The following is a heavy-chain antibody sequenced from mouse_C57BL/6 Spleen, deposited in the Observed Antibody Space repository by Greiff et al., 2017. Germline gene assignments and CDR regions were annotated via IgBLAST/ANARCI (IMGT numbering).Heavy chain of an antibody. V-gene: IGHV5-4*01. Sequence: EVQGVESGGGLVKPGGSLKLSCAASGFTFSSYAMSWVRQTPEKRLEWVATISDGGSYTYYPDNVKGRFTISRDNAKNNLYLQMSHLKSEDTAMYYCASITTGYYYAMDYWGQGTSVTVSS. CDR3: ASITTGYYYAMDY. J-gene: IGHJ4*01. CDR2: ISDGGSYT. D-gene: IGHD1-1*01. CDR1: GFTFSSYA.